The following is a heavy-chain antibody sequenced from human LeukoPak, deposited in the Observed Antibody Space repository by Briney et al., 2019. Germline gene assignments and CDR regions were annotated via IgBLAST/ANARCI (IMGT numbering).Heavy chain of an antibody. J-gene: IGHJ1*01. V-gene: IGHV3-33*06. D-gene: IGHD3-22*01. Sequence: GGSLRLSCAASGFTFSSYGMHWVRQAPGKGLEWVAVIWYDGSNKYYADSVKGRFTISRDNSKNTLYLQMNSLRAEDTAVYYCAKEGDYYYDSSGYYLAAGFQHWGQGTLVTVSS. CDR1: GFTFSSYG. CDR2: IWYDGSNK. CDR3: AKEGDYYYDSSGYYLAAGFQH.